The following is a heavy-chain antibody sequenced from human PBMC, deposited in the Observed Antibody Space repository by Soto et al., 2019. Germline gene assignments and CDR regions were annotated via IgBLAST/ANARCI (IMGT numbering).Heavy chain of an antibody. Sequence: QVQLQESGPGLVKPSQTLSLTCTVSGGSISSGTYYWTWIRQRPGKGLEWIGFIYYSGRTYYNPSLKSRTPISIVTSENQFSLRLNSVTAADTGVYYCARDSDFCTGDSCYGNFDFWGQRTLVTVSS. CDR1: GGSISSGTYY. V-gene: IGHV4-31*03. J-gene: IGHJ4*02. D-gene: IGHD2-15*01. CDR2: IYYSGRT. CDR3: ARDSDFCTGDSCYGNFDF.